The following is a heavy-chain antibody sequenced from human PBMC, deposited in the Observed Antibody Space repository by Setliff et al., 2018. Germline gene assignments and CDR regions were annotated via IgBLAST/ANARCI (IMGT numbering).Heavy chain of an antibody. CDR1: GSRFTDYF. V-gene: IGHV1-2*02. D-gene: IGHD1-26*01. CDR3: VGSGKFGMRFWFDQ. CDR2: INPNSGDT. Sequence: ASVKVSCKASGSRFTDYFLHWVRQAPGQGLEWMGWINPNSGDTHSAQKFQGRVTMTRDTSINTAYMELSSLTSDDTAFYYCVGSGKFGMRFWFDQWGLGTLVTVSS. J-gene: IGHJ5*02.